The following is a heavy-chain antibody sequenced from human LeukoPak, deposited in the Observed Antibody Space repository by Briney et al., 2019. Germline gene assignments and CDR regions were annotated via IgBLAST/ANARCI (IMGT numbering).Heavy chain of an antibody. CDR3: ARHRGKPHRSAGTPFDS. V-gene: IGHV4-59*08. J-gene: IGHJ4*02. CDR2: MFYSGNT. CDR1: GGSISDYY. D-gene: IGHD6-13*01. Sequence: KPSETLSLTCTVSGGSISDYYWSWIRQPPGKGLEWIGYMFYSGNTNYNPSLKSRVTISVDTSKNLFSLKLTSVTAADTAVYYCARHRGKPHRSAGTPFDSWGQGTLVTVSS.